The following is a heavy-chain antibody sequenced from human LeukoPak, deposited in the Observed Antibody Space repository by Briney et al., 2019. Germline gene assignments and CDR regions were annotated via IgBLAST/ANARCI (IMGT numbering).Heavy chain of an antibody. Sequence: GRSLRLSCAASGVTFSSYGMHWVRQAPGKGLEWVAVIWYDGSNKYYADSVKGRFTISRDNSKNTLYLQMNSLRAEDTAVYYCARGSGYSGYDAVDYWGQGTLVTVSS. V-gene: IGHV3-33*01. J-gene: IGHJ4*02. D-gene: IGHD5-12*01. CDR3: ARGSGYSGYDAVDY. CDR1: GVTFSSYG. CDR2: IWYDGSNK.